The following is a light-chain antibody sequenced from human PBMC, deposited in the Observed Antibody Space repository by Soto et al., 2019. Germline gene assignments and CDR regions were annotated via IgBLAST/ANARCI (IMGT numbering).Light chain of an antibody. Sequence: IQMTQSPSTLSASVGDTVTITCRASQTISVSLAWYRQKPGKAPNLLIYDASTLQEGVPSRFSGSGSGTEFTLTVTRLQPDDFATHFCQQYDKYSTFGHGTKVDVK. CDR3: QQYDKYST. J-gene: IGKJ1*01. V-gene: IGKV1-5*01. CDR2: DAS. CDR1: QTISVS.